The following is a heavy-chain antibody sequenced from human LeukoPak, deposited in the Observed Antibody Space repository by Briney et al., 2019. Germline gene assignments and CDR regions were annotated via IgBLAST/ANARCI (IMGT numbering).Heavy chain of an antibody. CDR3: ARDWSCSSTSCSYLRPYYYYYMDV. J-gene: IGHJ6*03. D-gene: IGHD2-2*01. CDR1: GFTFDDYA. CDR2: ISHDGSNK. V-gene: IGHV3-30-3*01. Sequence: PGRSLRLSCAASGFTFDDYAMHWVRQAPGKGLEWVAVISHDGSNKYYADSVKGRFTISRDNSKNTLYLQMNSLRAEDTAVYYCARDWSCSSTSCSYLRPYYYYYMDVWGKGTTVTVSS.